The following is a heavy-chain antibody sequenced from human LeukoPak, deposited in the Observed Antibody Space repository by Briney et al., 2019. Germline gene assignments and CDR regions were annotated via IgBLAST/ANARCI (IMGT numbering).Heavy chain of an antibody. Sequence: GRSLRLSCAASGFTFSSYAMHWVRQAPGKGLEWVAVISYDGSNKYYADSVKGRFTISRDNSKNTLYLQMNSLRAEDTAVYYCARASYYDFWSGYEKKWFDPWGQGTLVTVSS. V-gene: IGHV3-30-3*01. CDR3: ARASYYDFWSGYEKKWFDP. CDR2: ISYDGSNK. J-gene: IGHJ5*02. CDR1: GFTFSSYA. D-gene: IGHD3-3*01.